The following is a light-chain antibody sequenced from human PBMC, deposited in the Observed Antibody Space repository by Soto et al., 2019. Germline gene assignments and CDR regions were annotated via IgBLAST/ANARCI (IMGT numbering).Light chain of an antibody. CDR2: GAS. Sequence: EIVLTQSPGTLSLSPGEGATLSCRASQSVSSSYIVWYQQRPGQTPSLLIYGASTRATGIPDRFSGSGSGTHFTLTISRLEPGDFAVYYCQHFGGTTFTFGQGTRLEIK. CDR1: QSVSSSY. J-gene: IGKJ5*01. V-gene: IGKV3-20*01. CDR3: QHFGGTTFT.